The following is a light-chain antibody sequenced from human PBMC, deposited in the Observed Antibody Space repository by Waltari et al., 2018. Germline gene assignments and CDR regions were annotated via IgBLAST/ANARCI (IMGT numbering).Light chain of an antibody. J-gene: IGKJ4*01. Sequence: DIQMTQSPSTLSASVGDRVTITSRASQSISSWLAWYQQKPGKAPKLLIYKASSLESGVPSRFSGSGSGTEFTLTISSLQPDDFATYYCQQYNSYSGLTFGGGTKVEIK. CDR2: KAS. CDR1: QSISSW. CDR3: QQYNSYSGLT. V-gene: IGKV1-5*03.